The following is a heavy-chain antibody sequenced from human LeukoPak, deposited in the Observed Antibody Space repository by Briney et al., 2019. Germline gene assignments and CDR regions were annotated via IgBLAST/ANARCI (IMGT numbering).Heavy chain of an antibody. V-gene: IGHV4-61*02. D-gene: IGHD1-20*01. CDR2: IYTSGST. J-gene: IGHJ5*02. Sequence: SQTLSLTCTVSGGSISSGSYYWSWIRQPAGKGLEWIGRIYTSGSTNYNPSLKSRVTISVDTSKTQFSLKLSSVTAAATAVYYCARVHGIPAYNWFDPWAREPWSPSPQ. CDR1: GGSISSGSYY. CDR3: ARVHGIPAYNWFDP.